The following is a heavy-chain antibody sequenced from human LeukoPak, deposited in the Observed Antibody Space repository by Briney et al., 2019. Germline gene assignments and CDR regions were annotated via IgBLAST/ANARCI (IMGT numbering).Heavy chain of an antibody. CDR1: GDSVSSNSAA. J-gene: IGHJ3*02. D-gene: IGHD4-23*01. Sequence: SQTLSLTCAISGDSVSSNSAAWNWIRQSPSRGLEWLGRTYYRSKWYNDYAVSVKSRITINPDTSKNQFSLKLSSVTAADTAVYYCARHGGNRWSGAFDIWGQGTMVTVSS. CDR3: ARHGGNRWSGAFDI. V-gene: IGHV6-1*01. CDR2: TYYRSKWYN.